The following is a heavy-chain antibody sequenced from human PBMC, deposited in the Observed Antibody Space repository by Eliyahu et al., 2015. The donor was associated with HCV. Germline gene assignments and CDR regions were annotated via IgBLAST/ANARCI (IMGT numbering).Heavy chain of an antibody. CDR1: GFTFSSYG. J-gene: IGHJ4*02. CDR3: ANKEASRY. Sequence: QVQLVESGGGVVQPGRSLRLSCAASGFTFSSYGMHWVRQAPGKGLEWVAVISYDGSNKYYADSVKGRFTISRDNSKNTLYLQMNSLRAEDTAVYYCANKEASRYWGQGTLVTVSS. V-gene: IGHV3-30*18. CDR2: ISYDGSNK. D-gene: IGHD2-2*01.